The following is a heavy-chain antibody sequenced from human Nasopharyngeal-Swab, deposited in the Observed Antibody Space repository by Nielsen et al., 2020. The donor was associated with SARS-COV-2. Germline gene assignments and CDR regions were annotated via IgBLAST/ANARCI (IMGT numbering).Heavy chain of an antibody. D-gene: IGHD4-17*01. CDR3: AREIGDTVTIDY. Sequence: VRQAPGKGLEWVSSISSSSSYIYYADSVKGRFTISRDNAKNSLYLQMNSLGAEDTAVYYCAREIGDTVTIDYWGQGTLVTVSS. CDR2: ISSSSSYI. J-gene: IGHJ4*02. V-gene: IGHV3-21*01.